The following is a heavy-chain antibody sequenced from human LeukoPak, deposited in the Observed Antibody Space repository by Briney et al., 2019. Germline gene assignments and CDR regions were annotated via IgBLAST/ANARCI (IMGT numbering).Heavy chain of an antibody. CDR1: GGSFSGYY. Sequence: SETLSLTCAVYGGSFSGYYWSWIRQPPGKGLEWIGEINHSGSTNYNPSLKSRVTISVDTSKNQFSPKLSSVTAADTAVYYCARGAGLVGYFDYWGQGTLVTVSS. CDR2: INHSGST. CDR3: ARGAGLVGYFDY. V-gene: IGHV4-34*01. D-gene: IGHD6-13*01. J-gene: IGHJ4*02.